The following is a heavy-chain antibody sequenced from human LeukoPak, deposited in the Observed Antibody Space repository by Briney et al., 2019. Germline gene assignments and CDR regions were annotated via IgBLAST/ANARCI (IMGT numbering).Heavy chain of an antibody. CDR3: ASGGQIWIS. CDR1: GFTFSSYW. J-gene: IGHJ5*02. D-gene: IGHD5-18*01. V-gene: IGHV3-7*01. CDR2: IKQDGSEK. Sequence: PGGSLRLSCAVSGFTFSSYWMSWVRQAPGKGREWVANIKQDGSEKNYVDSVKGRFTISRDNAKNSLYLQMNSLRAEDTAVYYCASGGQIWISWGQGTLVTVSS.